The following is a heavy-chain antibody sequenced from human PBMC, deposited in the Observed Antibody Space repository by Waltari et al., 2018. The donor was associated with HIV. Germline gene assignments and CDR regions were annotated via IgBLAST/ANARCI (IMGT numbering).Heavy chain of an antibody. J-gene: IGHJ2*01. CDR3: ARTGLGDYDWYFDL. V-gene: IGHV4-34*01. Sequence: QVQLPQWGAGLLKPSETLCLTCAGYGGSFSGYYWSWIRQPPGTGLEWIGEINHSGSTNYNPSLKSRVTISVDTSKNQFSLKLSSVTAADTAVYYCARTGLGDYDWYFDLWGRGTLVTVSS. D-gene: IGHD4-17*01. CDR2: INHSGST. CDR1: GGSFSGYY.